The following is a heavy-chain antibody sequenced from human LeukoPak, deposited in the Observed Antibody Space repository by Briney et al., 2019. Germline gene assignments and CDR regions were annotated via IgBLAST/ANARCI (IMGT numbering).Heavy chain of an antibody. CDR3: ARGNILTGYPTDYYFDY. J-gene: IGHJ4*02. D-gene: IGHD3-9*01. Sequence: PSETLSLTCTVSGGSISSYYWSWIRQPPGKGLEWIGYIYYSGSTNYNPSLKSRVTISVDTSKNQFSLKLSSVTAADTAVYYCARGNILTGYPTDYYFDYWGQGTLVTVSS. V-gene: IGHV4-59*01. CDR2: IYYSGST. CDR1: GGSISSYY.